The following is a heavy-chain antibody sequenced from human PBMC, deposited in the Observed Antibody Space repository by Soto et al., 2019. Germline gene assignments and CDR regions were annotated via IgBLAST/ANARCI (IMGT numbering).Heavy chain of an antibody. CDR3: VREERIADPQLDY. CDR1: GGSIIGRDYH. CDR2: IHNSGTS. V-gene: IGHV4-30-4*01. Sequence: PXGTLTLTRTVSGGSIIGRDYHSSWTRESPEQGLEWIGYIHNSGTSFYNPSLRGRVTVTLDTSSSQSSLTLASVTAADKAVYYCVREERIADPQLDYWGQGIPVTVSS. D-gene: IGHD6-6*01. J-gene: IGHJ4*02.